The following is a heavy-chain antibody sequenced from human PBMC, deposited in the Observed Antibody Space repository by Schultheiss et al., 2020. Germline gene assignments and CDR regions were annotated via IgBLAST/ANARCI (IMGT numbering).Heavy chain of an antibody. V-gene: IGHV4-31*03. Sequence: SETLSLTCTVSGGSISSGGYYWSWIRQHPGKGLEWIGYIYYSGSTYYNPSLKSRVTISVDTSKNQFSLKLSSVTAADTAVYYCASGQVLLWFGEFSYYYYGMDVWGQGTTVTGS. CDR1: GGSISSGGYY. D-gene: IGHD3-10*01. J-gene: IGHJ6*02. CDR2: IYYSGST. CDR3: ASGQVLLWFGEFSYYYYGMDV.